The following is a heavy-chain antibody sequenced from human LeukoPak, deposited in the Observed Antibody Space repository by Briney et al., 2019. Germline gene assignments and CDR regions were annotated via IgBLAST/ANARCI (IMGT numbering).Heavy chain of an antibody. Sequence: GGSLRLSCAASGFTFSSYGMSWVRQAPGKGLEWVANIKQDGSEKYYVDSVKGRFTISRDNAKNSLYLQMNSLRAEDTAVYYCARDLRPFYYYDSSGYYFDYWGQGTLVTVSS. D-gene: IGHD3-22*01. CDR1: GFTFSSYG. CDR2: IKQDGSEK. V-gene: IGHV3-7*01. J-gene: IGHJ4*02. CDR3: ARDLRPFYYYDSSGYYFDY.